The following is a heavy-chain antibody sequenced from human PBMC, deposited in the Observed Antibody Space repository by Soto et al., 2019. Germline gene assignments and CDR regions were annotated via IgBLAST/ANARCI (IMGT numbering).Heavy chain of an antibody. V-gene: IGHV3-23*01. D-gene: IGHD1-20*01. CDR3: AKRLNYYFDH. CDR2: ITTSGDVT. CDR1: GFTFSSHA. J-gene: IGHJ4*02. Sequence: EVQLLESGGGLVQPGGSLRLSCAASGFTFSSHAMSWVRQAPGKGLEWVSTITTSGDVTYYPDSVRGRFTISRDNSKNTLYLQMNSLRAEDTAVYYCAKRLNYYFDHWGQGTLVTVSS.